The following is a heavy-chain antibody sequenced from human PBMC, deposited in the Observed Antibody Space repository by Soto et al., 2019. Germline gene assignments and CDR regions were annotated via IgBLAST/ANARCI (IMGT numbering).Heavy chain of an antibody. D-gene: IGHD3-16*01. J-gene: IGHJ4*02. CDR3: ARKITVNPMSGLDD. V-gene: IGHV3-74*01. Sequence: GGSLRLSCAASEFTFTTYWMHWVRQVPGKGLVWVSSIGNDGTTTFYADSVKGRFTISRDNAENTVYLQMNSLRDEDTAVYYCARKITVNPMSGLDDWGLGTLVTVAS. CDR2: IGNDGTTT. CDR1: EFTFTTYW.